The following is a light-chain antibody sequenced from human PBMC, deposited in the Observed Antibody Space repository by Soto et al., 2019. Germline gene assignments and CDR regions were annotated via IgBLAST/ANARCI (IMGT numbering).Light chain of an antibody. V-gene: IGKV1-5*03. Sequence: DIQMTQSPSTLSASVGDRVTITCRASQSISSWLAWYQQKPGKAPKLLIYKASSLESGVPSRFSGSGSGTEFTLTISSLQPDDFATDYCQQYNSYSWTFDQGTKVEIK. CDR2: KAS. CDR3: QQYNSYSWT. J-gene: IGKJ1*01. CDR1: QSISSW.